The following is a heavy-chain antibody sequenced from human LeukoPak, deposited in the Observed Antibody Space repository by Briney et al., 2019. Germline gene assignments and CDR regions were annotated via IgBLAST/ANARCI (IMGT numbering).Heavy chain of an antibody. V-gene: IGHV3-49*04. D-gene: IGHD3-3*01. CDR2: IRSKAYGGTT. CDR1: GFTFGAYA. J-gene: IGHJ4*02. CDR3: TRDNFWRGYSTFDY. Sequence: GGSLRLSCTASGFTFGAYAMSWVRQAPGKGLEWVGFIRSKAYGGTTAYAASVKGRFTISRDDSKSIAYLQMNSLKTEDTAVYYCTRDNFWRGYSTFDYWGQGTLVTVSS.